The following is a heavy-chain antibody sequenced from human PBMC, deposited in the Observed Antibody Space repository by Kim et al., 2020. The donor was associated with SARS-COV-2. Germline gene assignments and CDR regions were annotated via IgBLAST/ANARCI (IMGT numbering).Heavy chain of an antibody. CDR1: GFTFSSYG. V-gene: IGHV3-30*18. J-gene: IGHJ4*02. Sequence: GGSLRLSCAASGFTFSSYGMHWVRQAPGKGLEWVAVISYDGSNKYYADSVKGRFTISRDNSKNTLYLQMNSLRAEDTAVYYCAKGRDGMRIAVADYWGQGTLVTVSS. CDR2: ISYDGSNK. D-gene: IGHD6-19*01. CDR3: AKGRDGMRIAVADY.